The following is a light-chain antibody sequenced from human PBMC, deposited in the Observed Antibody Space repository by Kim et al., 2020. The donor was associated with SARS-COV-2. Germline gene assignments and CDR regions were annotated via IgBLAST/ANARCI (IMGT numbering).Light chain of an antibody. CDR2: AAS. J-gene: IGKJ1*01. Sequence: DIQMTQSPSSLSASVGDRVTITCRASQSISSYLNWYQQKPGKAPKLLIYAASSLQSGVPSRFSGSGSGTDFTLTISSLQPEDFATYYCQQSYSTPTTFGQGTQMDI. V-gene: IGKV1-39*01. CDR1: QSISSY. CDR3: QQSYSTPTT.